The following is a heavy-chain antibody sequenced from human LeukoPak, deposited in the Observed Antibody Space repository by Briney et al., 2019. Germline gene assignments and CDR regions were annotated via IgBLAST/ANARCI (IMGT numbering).Heavy chain of an antibody. CDR1: GGSISSGGYS. V-gene: IGHV4-30-2*01. J-gene: IGHJ6*02. CDR2: IYHSGST. Sequence: SETLSLTCAVSGGSISSGGYSWSWIRQPPGKGLEWIGYIYHSGSTYYNPSLKSRVTISVDRSKSQFSLKLSSVTAADTAVYYCARGSITIFGVVNYGMDVWGQGTTVTVSS. CDR3: ARGSITIFGVVNYGMDV. D-gene: IGHD3-3*01.